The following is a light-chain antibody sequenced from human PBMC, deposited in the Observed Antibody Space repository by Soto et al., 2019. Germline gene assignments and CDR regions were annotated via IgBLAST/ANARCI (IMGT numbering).Light chain of an antibody. CDR3: QQYNNYST. CDR1: QTISSW. Sequence: DIQMTQSPSTLSGSVGDRVTITCRASQTISSWLAWYQQKPGKAPKLLIYDASSLESGVPSRFSGSGSGTEFTLTISSLQPDDFATYYCQQYNNYSTFGQGTKVDI. J-gene: IGKJ1*01. CDR2: DAS. V-gene: IGKV1-5*01.